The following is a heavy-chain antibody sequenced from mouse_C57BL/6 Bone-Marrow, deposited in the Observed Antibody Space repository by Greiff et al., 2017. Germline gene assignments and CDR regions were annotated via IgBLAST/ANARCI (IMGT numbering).Heavy chain of an antibody. CDR3: TNLDY. Sequence: VQLQQSGAELVRPGASVTLSCKASGYTFTDYEMHWVKQTPVHGLEWIGAFDPETGGTAYNQKFKGKAILTAAKSSSTAYMALRSLTSEDSAIYYCTNLDYWGQGTTLTVSS. V-gene: IGHV1-15*01. CDR1: GYTFTDYE. J-gene: IGHJ2*01. CDR2: FDPETGGT.